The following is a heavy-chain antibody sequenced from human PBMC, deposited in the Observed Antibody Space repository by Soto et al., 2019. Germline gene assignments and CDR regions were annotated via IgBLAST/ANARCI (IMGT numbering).Heavy chain of an antibody. CDR1: GGPISRYY. V-gene: IGHV4-59*01. CDR2: IFYSGST. D-gene: IGHD2-2*01. J-gene: IGHJ5*02. CDR3: ARASLYCSSTSCYPRWFDP. Sequence: SETLSLTCTVSGGPISRYYWSSIRQPPGKGLEWIGYIFYSGSTNYNPSLKSRVTISVDTSKNQFSLKLSSVTAADTAVYYCARASLYCSSTSCYPRWFDPWGQGTLVTVSS.